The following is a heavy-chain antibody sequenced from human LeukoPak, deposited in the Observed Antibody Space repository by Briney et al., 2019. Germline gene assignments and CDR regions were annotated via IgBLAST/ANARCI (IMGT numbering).Heavy chain of an antibody. CDR3: ARRAYCSSTSCYGNWYFDL. CDR2: SYYSGST. D-gene: IGHD2-2*01. CDR1: GGSISSSSYY. J-gene: IGHJ2*01. Sequence: SQTLTLTCTVSGGSISSSSYYWGWIRQPPGKGLEWIGSSYYSGSTYYKPSLKSRVTISVDTSKNQFSLKLSSVTAADTAVYYCARRAYCSSTSCYGNWYFDLWGRGTLVTVSS. V-gene: IGHV4-39*01.